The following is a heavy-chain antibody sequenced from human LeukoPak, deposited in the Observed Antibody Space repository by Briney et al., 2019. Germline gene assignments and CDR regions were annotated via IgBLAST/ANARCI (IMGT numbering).Heavy chain of an antibody. CDR1: GGTFSSYP. Sequence: GASVKVSCKASGGTFSSYPISWVRQAPGQGLEWMGRITPILGIGNYAQKFQGRVTITADKSTSTVYTELSSLRSDDTAVYYCARVGPFSYGFGYWGQGTLVTVSS. J-gene: IGHJ4*02. CDR3: ARVGPFSYGFGY. D-gene: IGHD3-16*01. CDR2: ITPILGIG. V-gene: IGHV1-69*04.